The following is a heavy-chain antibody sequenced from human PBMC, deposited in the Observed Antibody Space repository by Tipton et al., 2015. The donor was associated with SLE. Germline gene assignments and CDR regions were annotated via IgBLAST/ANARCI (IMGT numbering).Heavy chain of an antibody. CDR2: IYHSGGT. CDR3: ARHGHKAL. CDR1: GYSISSGYY. V-gene: IGHV4-38-2*01. J-gene: IGHJ4*02. D-gene: IGHD3/OR15-3a*01. Sequence: TLSLTCAVSGYSISSGYYWGWIRQPPGKGLEWIGGIYHSGGTYYNPSLKSRVTISVDTSKNQFSLKLSSVTAADTAVYYCARHGHKALWGQGTLVTVSS.